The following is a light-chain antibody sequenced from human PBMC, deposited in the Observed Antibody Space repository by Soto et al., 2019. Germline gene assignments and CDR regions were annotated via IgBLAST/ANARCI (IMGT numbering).Light chain of an antibody. CDR1: QSISSW. CDR3: QQYNTYPWT. CDR2: KAS. J-gene: IGKJ1*01. Sequence: DIQMTQSPSTVSASVGDSVTITCRASQSISSWLAWYQQRPGKAPNLLIYKASTLESGVPSTFSGSGSGTEFTLTISSLQPDDFATYYCQQYNTYPWTFGQGTKVEIK. V-gene: IGKV1-5*03.